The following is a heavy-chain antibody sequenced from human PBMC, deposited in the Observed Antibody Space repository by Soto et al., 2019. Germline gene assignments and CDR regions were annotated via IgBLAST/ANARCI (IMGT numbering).Heavy chain of an antibody. CDR1: GGSFSGYY. CDR2: INHSGST. CDR3: ARSSARRLLGYFDY. V-gene: IGHV4-34*01. D-gene: IGHD6-6*01. J-gene: IGHJ4*02. Sequence: SETLSLTCAVYGGSFSGYYWSWIRQPPGKGLEWIGEINHSGSTNYNPSLKSRVTISVDTSKNQFSLKLSSVTAADTAVYYCARSSARRLLGYFDYWGQGTLVTVSS.